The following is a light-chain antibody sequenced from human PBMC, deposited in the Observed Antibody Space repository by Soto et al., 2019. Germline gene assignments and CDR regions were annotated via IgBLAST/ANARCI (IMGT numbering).Light chain of an antibody. CDR3: QQIYNTPLA. V-gene: IGKV1-39*01. J-gene: IGKJ5*01. Sequence: DTQMTQSPLFLSASVGDRVTITFRASQSISSYVNWYQHKPGKAPKLLIYAASRLQSGVPSRFSGSGSGTDFTLTISSLQPEDFATYYCQQIYNTPLAFGQGTRLEIK. CDR2: AAS. CDR1: QSISSY.